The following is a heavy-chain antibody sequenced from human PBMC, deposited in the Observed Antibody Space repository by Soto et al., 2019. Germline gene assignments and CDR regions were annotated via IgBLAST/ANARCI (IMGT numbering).Heavy chain of an antibody. V-gene: IGHV5-51*01. J-gene: IGHJ4*02. CDR2: IYPGDSET. D-gene: IGHD6-19*01. CDR1: GYSFTNYW. Sequence: EVQLLQSEAEVKKPGESLKISCKGSGYSFTNYWIGWVRQMPGKGLEWMGIIYPGDSETRYSPSFEGQVTISADKSITSAYLQWSSLKASDTAIYYCVRRHYTSAWNTDYWGQGTLVTVSS. CDR3: VRRHYTSAWNTDY.